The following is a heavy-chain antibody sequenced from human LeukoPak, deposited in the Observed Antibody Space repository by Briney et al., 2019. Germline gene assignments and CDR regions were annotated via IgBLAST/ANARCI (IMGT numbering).Heavy chain of an antibody. CDR3: AKCRSESIAAAGNH. V-gene: IGHV3-23*01. D-gene: IGHD6-13*01. J-gene: IGHJ4*02. CDR2: IGGSGDNR. Sequence: PGGSLRLSCAASGFTFSSYALSWVRQAPGKGLEWVSVIGGSGDNRYYADSAKGRFTISRDNSENTLYLEMNSLRAEDTAIYYCAKCRSESIAAAGNHWGQGTLVIVSS. CDR1: GFTFSSYA.